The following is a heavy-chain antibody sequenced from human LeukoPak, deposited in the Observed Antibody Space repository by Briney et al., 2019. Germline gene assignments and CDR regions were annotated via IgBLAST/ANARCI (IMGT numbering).Heavy chain of an antibody. CDR2: IRADGRNK. Sequence: GGSLTLSCAASGFIFRSYGMHWVRQAPGKGLEWVAFIRADGRNKYYADSVKGRFTISRDNSKNTLYLQMNSLRAEDTAVYYCARLYSSSWYFDYWGQGTLVTVSS. V-gene: IGHV3-30*02. CDR1: GFIFRSYG. J-gene: IGHJ4*02. CDR3: ARLYSSSWYFDY. D-gene: IGHD6-13*01.